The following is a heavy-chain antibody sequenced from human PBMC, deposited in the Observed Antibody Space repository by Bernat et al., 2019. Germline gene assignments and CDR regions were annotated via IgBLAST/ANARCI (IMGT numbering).Heavy chain of an antibody. J-gene: IGHJ4*02. CDR2: IKEDGSEK. V-gene: IGHV3-7*01. Sequence: EVQLVESGGGLVQPGGSLRLSCAASGFTFNNYWMSWVRQAPGKGLEWVANIKEDGSEKYYVDSVKGRFTISRDNAKNSLYLQVNSLRAEDAAVYYCARVRNVDIEAMRGYFDNWGQGTLVTVSS. CDR3: ARVRNVDIEAMRGYFDN. CDR1: GFTFNNYW. D-gene: IGHD5-12*01.